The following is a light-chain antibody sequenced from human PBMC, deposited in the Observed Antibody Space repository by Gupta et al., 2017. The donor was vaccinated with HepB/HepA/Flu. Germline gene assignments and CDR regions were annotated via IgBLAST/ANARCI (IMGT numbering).Light chain of an antibody. V-gene: IGLV3-25*03. CDR1: ALPKQY. CDR2: RDS. Sequence: SYQLTQPPSVSVSPGPTDRITCSGDALPKQYAYWYQQKPGQAPVLVIYRDSGRPSGIPERFSGSSSGTTVTLTISGVQAEDEADYYCQAADSSGTFWVFGGGTKLTVL. CDR3: QAADSSGTFWV. J-gene: IGLJ3*02.